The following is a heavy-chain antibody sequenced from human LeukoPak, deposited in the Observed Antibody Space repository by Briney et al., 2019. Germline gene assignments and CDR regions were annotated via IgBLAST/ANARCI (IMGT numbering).Heavy chain of an antibody. CDR2: INHSGST. J-gene: IGHJ4*02. V-gene: IGHV4-34*01. CDR1: GDSISSYY. D-gene: IGHD5-24*01. Sequence: NPSETLSLTCTVSGDSISSYYWSWIRQPPGKGLEWIGEINHSGSTNYNPSLKSRVTISVDTSKNQFSLKLSSVTAADTAVYYCARVGRDGYNRRFDYWGQGTLVTVSS. CDR3: ARVGRDGYNRRFDY.